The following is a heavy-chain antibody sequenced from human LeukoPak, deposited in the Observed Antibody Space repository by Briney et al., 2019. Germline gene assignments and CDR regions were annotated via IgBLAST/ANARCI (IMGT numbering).Heavy chain of an antibody. Sequence: SETLSLTCGVSGGSITSENWWSWVRQPPGKGPEWIAEIYHRGLTNYSPSLKSRVIISMDKSRNQFSLHLTSVTAADTAVYFCARGGGYYFDYWGQGVLVTVSS. V-gene: IGHV4-4*02. CDR3: ARGGGYYFDY. CDR2: IYHRGLT. CDR1: GGSITSENW. D-gene: IGHD2-15*01. J-gene: IGHJ4*02.